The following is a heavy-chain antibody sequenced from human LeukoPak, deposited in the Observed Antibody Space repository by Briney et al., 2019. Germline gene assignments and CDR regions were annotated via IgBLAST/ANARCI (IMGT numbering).Heavy chain of an antibody. D-gene: IGHD3-3*01. V-gene: IGHV4-34*01. CDR3: ARVYDSEYYFDY. Sequence: PSETLSLTCAVYGGSFSGYYWSWIRQPPGKGLEWIGEINHSGSTNYNPSLKSRVTISVDRSKNQFSLKLSSVTAADTAVYYCARVYDSEYYFDYWGQGTLVTVSS. J-gene: IGHJ4*02. CDR2: INHSGST. CDR1: GGSFSGYY.